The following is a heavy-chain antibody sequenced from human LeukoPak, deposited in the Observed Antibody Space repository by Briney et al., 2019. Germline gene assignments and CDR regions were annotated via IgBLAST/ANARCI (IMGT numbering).Heavy chain of an antibody. Sequence: PSETLSLTCTVSGGSIYSSSYYWGWIRQPPGKRLEWIGSIYYSGSTDYNSSLKNRVTISVDTSKNQFSLKLSSVTAADTAVYYCARSEGYGSGSYYRHLFNYWGQGALVTVSS. CDR3: ARSEGYGSGSYYRHLFNY. CDR1: GGSIYSSSYY. CDR2: IYYSGST. V-gene: IGHV4-39*07. J-gene: IGHJ4*02. D-gene: IGHD3-10*01.